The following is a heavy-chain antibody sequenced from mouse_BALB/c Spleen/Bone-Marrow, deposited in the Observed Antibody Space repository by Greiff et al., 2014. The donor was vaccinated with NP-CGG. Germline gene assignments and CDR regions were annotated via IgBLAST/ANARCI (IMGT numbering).Heavy chain of an antibody. CDR1: GYSFTSYY. Sequence: QVQLQQSGPELVKPGASVKMSCTASGYSFTSYYIHWVKQRPGQGLEWIGWIFPGSDNTKYNEKFKGKATLTADTSSSTAYMHLSSLTSEDSAVYFCARDWDEYYFDYWGQGTTLTVSS. V-gene: IGHV1-66*01. CDR2: IFPGSDNT. CDR3: ARDWDEYYFDY. D-gene: IGHD4-1*01. J-gene: IGHJ2*01.